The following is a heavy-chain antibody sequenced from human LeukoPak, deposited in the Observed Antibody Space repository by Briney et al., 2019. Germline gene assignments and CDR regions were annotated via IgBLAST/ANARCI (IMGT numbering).Heavy chain of an antibody. CDR1: GVSFSGYY. D-gene: IGHD5-24*01. CDR3: ARDVGWLQLIDY. V-gene: IGHV4-34*01. J-gene: IGHJ4*02. Sequence: SETLSLTCAVYGVSFSGYYWSWIRQPPGKGLEWIGEINHSGSTNYNPSLKSRVTISVDTSKNQFSLKLSSVTAADTAVYYCARDVGWLQLIDYWGQGTLVTVSS. CDR2: INHSGST.